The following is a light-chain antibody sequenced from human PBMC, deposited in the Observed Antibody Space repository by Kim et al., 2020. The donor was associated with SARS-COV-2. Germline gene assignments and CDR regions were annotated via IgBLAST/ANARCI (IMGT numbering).Light chain of an antibody. CDR3: NSRDSSGNVV. V-gene: IGLV3-19*01. CDR2: GKN. J-gene: IGLJ2*01. CDR1: SLRSYY. Sequence: SSELTQDPAVSVALGQTVRITCQGDSLRSYYASWYQQKPGQAPVLVIYGKNNRPSGIPERFSGSSSGNTASLTITGAQAEDEADYYCNSRDSSGNVVFGG.